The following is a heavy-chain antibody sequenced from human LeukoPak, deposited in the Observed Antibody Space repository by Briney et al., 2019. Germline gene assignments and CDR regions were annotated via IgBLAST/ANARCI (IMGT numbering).Heavy chain of an antibody. CDR1: GGSISSYY. CDR2: IYYSGST. Sequence: SETLSLTCTVSGGSISSYYWSWIRQPPGKGLEWIGYIYYSGSTNYNPSLKSRVTVSVDTSKNQFSLKLSSVTAADTAVYYCASAAAGSPRHNYFDYWGQGTLVTVSS. J-gene: IGHJ4*02. CDR3: ASAAAGSPRHNYFDY. V-gene: IGHV4-59*01. D-gene: IGHD6-13*01.